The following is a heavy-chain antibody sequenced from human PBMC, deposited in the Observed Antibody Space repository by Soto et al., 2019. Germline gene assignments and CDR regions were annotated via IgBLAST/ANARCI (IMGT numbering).Heavy chain of an antibody. CDR2: IIPMTGTP. J-gene: IGHJ5*02. V-gene: IGHV1-69*01. Sequence: QVQLVQSGAEVKTPGSSVEVSCKASGGIFSSFSITWVRQVPAHGLEWMGGIIPMTGTPNYAEKFKGRLTLTAPAATRTGYLVLISLKSEETAVDDCARGPLLPGANSWRDPWGEGT. CDR3: ARGPLLPGANSWRDP. D-gene: IGHD3-10*01. CDR1: GGIFSSFS.